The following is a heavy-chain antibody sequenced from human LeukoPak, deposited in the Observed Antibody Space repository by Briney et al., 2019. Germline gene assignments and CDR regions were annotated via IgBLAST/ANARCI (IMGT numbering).Heavy chain of an antibody. Sequence: PGGSLRLSCAASGFTFSSYSMNWVRQAPGKGLEWISYIGISSGNTKYADSVKGRFTISGDKAKNSVYLQMNSLRVEDTAVYYCARERVSIAARPAAFPDYWGQGTLVTVSS. V-gene: IGHV3-48*01. CDR3: ARERVSIAARPAAFPDY. J-gene: IGHJ4*02. CDR2: IGISSGNT. CDR1: GFTFSSYS. D-gene: IGHD6-6*01.